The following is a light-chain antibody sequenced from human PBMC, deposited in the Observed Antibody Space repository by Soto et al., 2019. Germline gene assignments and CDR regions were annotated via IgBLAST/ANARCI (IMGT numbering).Light chain of an antibody. V-gene: IGKV2-28*01. J-gene: IGKJ3*01. CDR1: QSLLHSNGYNS. CDR2: VGS. Sequence: IVMNESPLSLPVTPGEPASIACRSSQSLLHSNGYNSLDRYLQKPGQSPQLLIYVGSTRASGAPDRISGSGSGTDFTLKISRVEAEHAGVYFCMQTLQTPPFTFGPGTKVDIK. CDR3: MQTLQTPPFT.